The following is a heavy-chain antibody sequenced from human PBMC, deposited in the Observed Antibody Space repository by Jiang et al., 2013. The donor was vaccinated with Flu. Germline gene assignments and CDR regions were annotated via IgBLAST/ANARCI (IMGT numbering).Heavy chain of an antibody. D-gene: IGHD1-26*01. CDR3: ARAGFKVGARMAQYAFDI. Sequence: GPGLVKPSQTLSLTCTVSGGSISSGGYYWSWIRQHPGKGLEWIGYIYYSGSTYYNPSLKSRVTISVDTSKNQFSLKLSSVTAADTAVYYCARAGFKVGARMAQYAFDIWGQGDNGSPSLQ. J-gene: IGHJ3*02. CDR2: IYYSGST. V-gene: IGHV4-31*03. CDR1: GGSISSGGYY.